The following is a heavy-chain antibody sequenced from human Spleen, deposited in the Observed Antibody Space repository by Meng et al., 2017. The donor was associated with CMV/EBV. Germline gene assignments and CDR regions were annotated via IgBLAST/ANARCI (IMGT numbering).Heavy chain of an antibody. CDR3: AHRILSRGFDP. Sequence: QFTLKDSGTKLVNPTQTLTMTCTFSGFSLSTSGVGVGWIRQPPGKALEWLGLIYWDDDKRYSPSLKSRLTITKDTSKNQVVLTMTNMDPVDTATYYCAHRILSRGFDPWGQGTLVTVSS. J-gene: IGHJ5*02. V-gene: IGHV2-5*02. CDR2: IYWDDDK. CDR1: GFSLSTSGVG. D-gene: IGHD2-15*01.